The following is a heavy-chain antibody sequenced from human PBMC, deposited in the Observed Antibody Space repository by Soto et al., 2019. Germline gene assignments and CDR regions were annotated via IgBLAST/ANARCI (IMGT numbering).Heavy chain of an antibody. D-gene: IGHD6-19*01. CDR1: GGSISSSSYY. CDR3: ARDNDGWEPDY. CDR2: IYYSGST. V-gene: IGHV4-39*07. Sequence: SETLSLTCTVSGGSISSSSYYWGWIRQPPGKGLEWIGIIYYSGSTYYNPSLKSRVTISVDTSKNQSSLKLSSVTSADTAVYYCARDNDGWEPDYWGQGTLVTVSS. J-gene: IGHJ4*02.